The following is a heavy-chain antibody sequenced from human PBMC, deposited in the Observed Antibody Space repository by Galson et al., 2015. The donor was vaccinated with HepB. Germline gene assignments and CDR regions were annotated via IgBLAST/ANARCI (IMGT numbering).Heavy chain of an antibody. CDR3: ARWLGVGYYAFDY. D-gene: IGHD3-22*01. J-gene: IGHJ4*02. V-gene: IGHV1-18*01. CDR2: ISPDNGNT. Sequence: SVKVSCKASGYTFTRYGLTWIRQAPGQGLEYMGWISPDNGNTDYPQKLQGRVTLSTDASTSTAYMQLGSLTSDDTAVYFCARWLGVGYYAFDYWGQGTLVTVSS. CDR1: GYTFTRYG.